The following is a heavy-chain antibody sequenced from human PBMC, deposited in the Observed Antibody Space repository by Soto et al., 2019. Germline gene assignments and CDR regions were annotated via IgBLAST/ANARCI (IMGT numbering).Heavy chain of an antibody. CDR3: ARDLFGSSRNSADY. J-gene: IGHJ4*02. CDR2: ISYDGSNK. V-gene: IGHV3-30-3*01. Sequence: PGGSLRLSCAASGFTFSSYAMHWVRQAPGKGLEWVAVISYDGSNKYYADSVKGRFTISRDNSKNTLYLQMNSLRAEDTAVYHCARDLFGSSRNSADYWGQGTLVTVSS. D-gene: IGHD6-13*01. CDR1: GFTFSSYA.